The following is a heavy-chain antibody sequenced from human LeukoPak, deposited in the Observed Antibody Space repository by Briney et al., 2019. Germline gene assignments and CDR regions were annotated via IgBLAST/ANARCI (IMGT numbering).Heavy chain of an antibody. J-gene: IGHJ6*03. V-gene: IGHV3-7*01. CDR3: ARGYSSSWHHYYYYMDV. CDR1: GFTFSNYY. CDR2: IKEDGSAK. D-gene: IGHD6-13*01. Sequence: GGSLRLSCAASGFTFSNYYMSWVRQAPGKGLEWVANIKEDGSAKYYMDSVKGRFTISRDNAKNSLYLQMNSLRAEDTAVYYCARGYSSSWHHYYYYMDVWGKGTTVTVSS.